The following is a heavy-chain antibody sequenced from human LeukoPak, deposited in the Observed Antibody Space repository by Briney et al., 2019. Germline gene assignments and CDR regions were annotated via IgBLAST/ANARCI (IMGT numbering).Heavy chain of an antibody. J-gene: IGHJ6*03. CDR3: XXXXXXXXXXIFGVVITPYYYYYMDV. V-gene: IGHV3-23*01. CDR1: GFALSSYA. CDR2: TSSSDAGT. Sequence: PGGSLRLSCAASGFALSSYAMSWVRQAPGTGLGWVSATSSSDAGTSHAESVRGRFTISRDKPKNSLYLHMNSLISADTTLHYFXXXXXXXXXXIFGVVITPYYYYYMDVWGKGTTVTVSS. D-gene: IGHD3-3*01.